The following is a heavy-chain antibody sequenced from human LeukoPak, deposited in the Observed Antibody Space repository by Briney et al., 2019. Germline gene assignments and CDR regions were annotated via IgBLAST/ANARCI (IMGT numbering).Heavy chain of an antibody. V-gene: IGHV4-34*01. J-gene: IGHJ5*01. CDR3: AQHGSYPFDS. D-gene: IGHD3-10*01. CDR1: GGSLSGYY. CDR2: IHHSGSA. Sequence: PSETLSLTCGVYGGSLSGYYWSWIRQSPGKGLEWIGQIHHSGSANYNPSLRSRVTISMDTSKNQSSLNLSSVTAADTAVYYCAQHGSYPFDSWGPGTLVTVSS.